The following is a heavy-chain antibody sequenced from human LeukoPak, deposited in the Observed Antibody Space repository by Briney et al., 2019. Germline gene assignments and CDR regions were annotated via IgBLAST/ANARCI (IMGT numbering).Heavy chain of an antibody. J-gene: IGHJ4*02. CDR2: IYTSGST. V-gene: IGHV4-61*02. D-gene: IGHD3-22*01. CDR1: GGSISSGSYY. Sequence: SQTLSLTCTVSGGSISSGSYYWRWLRQPAGKGLEWIGRIYTSGSTNYNPSLKSRVTISVDTSKNQFSLKLSSVTAADTAVYYCARLTRGYDFDYWGQGTLVTVSS. CDR3: ARLTRGYDFDY.